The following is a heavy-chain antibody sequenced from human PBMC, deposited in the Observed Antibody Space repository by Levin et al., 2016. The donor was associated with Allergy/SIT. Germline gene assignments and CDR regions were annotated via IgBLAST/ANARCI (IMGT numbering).Heavy chain of an antibody. V-gene: IGHV3-23*01. D-gene: IGHD3-3*01. J-gene: IGHJ3*02. CDR3: AKGAGYYDFWSGYSIDDAFDI. CDR2: ISGSGGST. CDR1: GFTFSSYA. Sequence: GGSLRLSCAASGFTFSSYAMSWIRQAPGKGLEWVSAISGSGGSTYYADSVKGRFTISRDNSKNTLYLQMNSLRAEDTAVYYCAKGAGYYDFWSGYSIDDAFDIWGQGTMVTVSS.